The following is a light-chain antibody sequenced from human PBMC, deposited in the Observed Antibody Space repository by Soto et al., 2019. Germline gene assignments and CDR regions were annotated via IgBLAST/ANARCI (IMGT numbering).Light chain of an antibody. CDR2: LGS. J-gene: IGKJ5*01. V-gene: IGKV2-28*01. CDR1: QSLLLRNGKNY. Sequence: DIVMTQSPFSLAVNPGESASISCRSSQSLLLRNGKNYLDWYLQKPGQSPQLLIYLGSSRASGVPDRVSGSGSSTDVTLKIGRVEAEDVCIYYCMQGLQSTITFGQGTRLEIK. CDR3: MQGLQSTIT.